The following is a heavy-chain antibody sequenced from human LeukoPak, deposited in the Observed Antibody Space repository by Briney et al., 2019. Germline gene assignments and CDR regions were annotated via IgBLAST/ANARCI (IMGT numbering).Heavy chain of an antibody. J-gene: IGHJ4*02. CDR1: GGTFSSYA. D-gene: IGHD6-19*01. Sequence: ASVKVSCKASGGTFSSYAISWVRQAPGQGLEWMGRIIPILGIANYAQRFQGRVTITADKSTSTAYMELSSLRSEDTAVYYCARLTGYSSGHYWGQGTLVTVSS. V-gene: IGHV1-69*04. CDR3: ARLTGYSSGHY. CDR2: IIPILGIA.